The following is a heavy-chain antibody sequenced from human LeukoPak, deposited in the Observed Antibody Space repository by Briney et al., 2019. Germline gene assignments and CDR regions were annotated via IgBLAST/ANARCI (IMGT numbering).Heavy chain of an antibody. CDR1: GGSLSDHD. V-gene: IGHV4-34*01. CDR3: ARGEGDLSMIVMIVTAVEFYFDS. D-gene: IGHD3-22*01. Sequence: SETLSLTCAVFGGSLSDHDWSWIRQPPGKGLEWIGEINHRGATNYNPSLKSRVTLPLDTSKNQVSLKLNSLTAADTAVYYCARGEGDLSMIVMIVTAVEFYFDSWGPGTLVTVSS. J-gene: IGHJ4*02. CDR2: INHRGAT.